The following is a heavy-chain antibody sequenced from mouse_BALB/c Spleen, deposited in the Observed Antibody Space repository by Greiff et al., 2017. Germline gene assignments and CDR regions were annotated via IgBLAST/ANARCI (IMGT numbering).Heavy chain of an antibody. CDR2: ISSGGST. CDR3: ARDITTAPYYYAMDY. J-gene: IGHJ4*01. Sequence: EVQLVESGGGLVKPGGSLKLSCAASGFTFSSYAMSWVRQTPEKRLEWVASISSGGSTYYPDSVKGRFTISRDNARNILYLQMSSLRSEDTAMYYCARDITTAPYYYAMDYWGQGTSVTVSS. V-gene: IGHV5-6-5*01. CDR1: GFTFSSYA. D-gene: IGHD1-2*01.